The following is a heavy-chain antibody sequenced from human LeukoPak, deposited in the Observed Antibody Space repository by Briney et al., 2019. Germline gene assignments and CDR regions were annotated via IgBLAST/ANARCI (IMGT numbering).Heavy chain of an antibody. V-gene: IGHV5-51*01. D-gene: IGHD3-10*01. CDR1: GYSFTSYW. CDR2: IYPGDSDT. CDR3: ARRMRYYYGSGSYYPE. Sequence: GESLKISCKGSGYSFTSYWIGWVRQLPGKGPEWMGVIYPGDSDTRYSPSFQGQVTISADKSISTAYLQWSSLKASDTAMYYCARRMRYYYGSGSYYPEWGQGTLVTVSS. J-gene: IGHJ4*02.